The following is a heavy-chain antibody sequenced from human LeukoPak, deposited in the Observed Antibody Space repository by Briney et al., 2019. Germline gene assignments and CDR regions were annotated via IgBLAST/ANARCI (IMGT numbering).Heavy chain of an antibody. V-gene: IGHV3-23*01. J-gene: IGHJ4*02. CDR2: ISGSGGST. CDR3: AKLGGGGMTTVTPSDY. Sequence: GGSLRLSCAASGFTFSSYAMSWVRQAPGKGLEWVSAISGSGGSTYYADSVKGRFTISRDNSKNTLYLQMNSLGAEDTAVYFCAKLGGGGMTTVTPSDYWGQGTLVTVSS. CDR1: GFTFSSYA. D-gene: IGHD4-17*01.